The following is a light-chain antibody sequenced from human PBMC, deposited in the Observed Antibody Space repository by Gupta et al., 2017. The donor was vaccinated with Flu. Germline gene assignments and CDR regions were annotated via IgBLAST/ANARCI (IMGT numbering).Light chain of an antibody. J-gene: IGKJ4*01. CDR1: QDISNS. Sequence: DIQMTQSPSSLSASVGDRVTITCRASQDISNSLAWYQQKPGEVPNVLIHTASALKSGVPSRFSGSGSGTGFTLTISSLQPEDAATYCCQSYNKSPPPLTFGGGTTVEIK. V-gene: IGKV1-27*01. CDR3: QSYNKSPPPLT. CDR2: TAS.